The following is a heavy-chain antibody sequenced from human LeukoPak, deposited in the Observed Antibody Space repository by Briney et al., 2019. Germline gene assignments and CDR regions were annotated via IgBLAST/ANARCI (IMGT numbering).Heavy chain of an antibody. CDR3: AKGTTDYGSGYGMDV. V-gene: IGHV3-23*01. Sequence: GGSLRLSCAVSGFTFRNYGMNWVRQAPGKGLEWVSATGGSGESTYYADSVKGRFTISRDNSKNPLSLQMNSLTAEDTAVYYCAKGTTDYGSGYGMDVWGKGTTVIVSS. CDR2: TGGSGEST. J-gene: IGHJ6*04. CDR1: GFTFRNYG. D-gene: IGHD3-10*01.